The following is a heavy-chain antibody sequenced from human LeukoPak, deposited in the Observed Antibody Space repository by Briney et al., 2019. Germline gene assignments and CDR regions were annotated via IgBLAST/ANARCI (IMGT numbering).Heavy chain of an antibody. V-gene: IGHV1-2*06. CDR3: ARGRAGTNDDWFDP. J-gene: IGHJ5*02. CDR2: INPNSGGT. CDR1: GYTFTGYY. D-gene: IGHD1-7*01. Sequence: GASVKVSCKASGYTFTGYYMHWVRQAPGQGLEWMGRINPNSGGTNYAQKFQGRVTMTRDTSISTAYMELSRLRSDDTAVYYCARGRAGTNDDWFDPWGQGTLVTVSS.